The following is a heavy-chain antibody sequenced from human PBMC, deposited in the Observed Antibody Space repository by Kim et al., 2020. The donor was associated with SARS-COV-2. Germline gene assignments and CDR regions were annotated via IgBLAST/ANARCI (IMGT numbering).Heavy chain of an antibody. J-gene: IGHJ4*02. CDR3: ARDHLSLLLY. Sequence: GGSLRLSCAASGFTFSSYAMHWVRQAPGKGLEWVAVISYDGSNKYYADSVKGRFTISRDNSKNTLYLQMNSLRAEDTAVYYCARDHLSLLLYWGQGTLVTVSS. CDR2: ISYDGSNK. V-gene: IGHV3-30*04. D-gene: IGHD3-10*01. CDR1: GFTFSSYA.